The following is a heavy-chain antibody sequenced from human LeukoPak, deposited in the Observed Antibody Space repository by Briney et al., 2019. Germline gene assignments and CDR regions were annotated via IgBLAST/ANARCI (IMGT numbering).Heavy chain of an antibody. CDR3: ACGWLRHAFDI. J-gene: IGHJ3*02. V-gene: IGHV6-1*01. CDR2: TYYGSKWYN. Sequence: SQTLSLTCAISGDSVSSTSAAWNWLRQSPSRGLEGLGRTYYGSKWYNDYSVSVKSRIAINPDTSKNQFSLQLSSVTPEDTAVYYCACGWLRHAFDIWGQGTMVTVSS. D-gene: IGHD5-12*01. CDR1: GDSVSSTSAA.